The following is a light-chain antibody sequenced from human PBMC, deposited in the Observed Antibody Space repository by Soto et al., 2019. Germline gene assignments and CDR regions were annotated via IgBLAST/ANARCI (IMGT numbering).Light chain of an antibody. CDR2: ATS. CDR1: QSLGIS. CDR3: QQSYSGPRT. J-gene: IGKJ2*01. Sequence: DIQMTQSPSSLSASVGDRVTITCRASQSLGISLNWYQQYPGKAPKLLIYATSSLRTGVPSRFRGSGSGTDFTLTISSVQPDDFATYYFQQSYSGPRTFGQGTKLDVK. V-gene: IGKV1-39*01.